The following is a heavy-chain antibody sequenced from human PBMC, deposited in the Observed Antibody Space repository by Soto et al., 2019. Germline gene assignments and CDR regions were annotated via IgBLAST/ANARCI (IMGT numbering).Heavy chain of an antibody. Sequence: QVQLVESGGGVVQPGRSLRLSCAASGFTFSSYAMHWVRQAPGKGLEWVAVISYDGSNKYYADSVKGRFTISRDNSKNPLYLQMNSVRAEDTAVYYCARTFYDYVWGSYRYTGGAFDIWGQGTMVTVSS. V-gene: IGHV3-30-3*01. CDR1: GFTFSSYA. J-gene: IGHJ3*02. CDR2: ISYDGSNK. D-gene: IGHD3-16*02. CDR3: ARTFYDYVWGSYRYTGGAFDI.